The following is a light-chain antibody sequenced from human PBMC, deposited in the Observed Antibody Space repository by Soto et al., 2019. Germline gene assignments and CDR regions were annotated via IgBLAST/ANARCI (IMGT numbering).Light chain of an antibody. CDR3: QQSNRYPIT. CDR1: QSISSY. J-gene: IGKJ5*01. V-gene: IGKV1-9*01. Sequence: DIQMTQSPSSLSASVGDRVTITCRASQSISSYLNWYQQKPGKAPKVLIHAASTLQSGVPSRFSGSGSGTEFTLTINSLQPEDFATYYCQQSNRYPITFGQGTRLEIK. CDR2: AAS.